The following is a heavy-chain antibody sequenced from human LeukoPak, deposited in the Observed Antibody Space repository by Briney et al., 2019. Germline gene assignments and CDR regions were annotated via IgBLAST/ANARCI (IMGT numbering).Heavy chain of an antibody. CDR2: FNPNSGGT. CDR3: ATSYQLLVGYFDH. J-gene: IGHJ4*02. Sequence: ASVKVSCKASGYTFTGYYMHWVRQAPGQGLEWMGWFNPNSGGTNYAQKFQGRVTMTRDTSISTAYMELSRLRSDDTAVYYCATSYQLLVGYFDHWGQGTLVAVSS. D-gene: IGHD2-2*01. CDR1: GYTFTGYY. V-gene: IGHV1-2*02.